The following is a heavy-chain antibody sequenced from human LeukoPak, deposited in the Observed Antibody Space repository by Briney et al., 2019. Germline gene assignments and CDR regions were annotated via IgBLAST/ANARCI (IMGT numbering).Heavy chain of an antibody. Sequence: GGSLRLSCAASGFTFSRYSMNWVRQAPGKGLEWVSSISSSGSTIYYADSVKGRFTISRDNAKNSLYLQMNSLRAEDTAVYYCARDQGYYYDSSGYYDYWGQGTLVTVSS. CDR2: ISSSGSTI. D-gene: IGHD3-22*01. CDR1: GFTFSRYS. CDR3: ARDQGYYYDSSGYYDY. J-gene: IGHJ4*02. V-gene: IGHV3-48*04.